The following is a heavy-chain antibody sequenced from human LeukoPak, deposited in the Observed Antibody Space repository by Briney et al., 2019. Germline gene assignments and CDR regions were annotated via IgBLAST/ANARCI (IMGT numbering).Heavy chain of an antibody. CDR2: INPNSGGT. CDR3: ARLDTAMVQNDY. D-gene: IGHD5-18*01. V-gene: IGHV1-2*02. J-gene: IGHJ4*02. Sequence: ASVKVSCKASGYTFTGYYMHWVRQAPGQGLEWMGWINPNSGGTNYAQKFQGRVTMTRDTSISTAYMELSRLRADDTPVYYCARLDTAMVQNDYWGQGTLVTVSS. CDR1: GYTFTGYY.